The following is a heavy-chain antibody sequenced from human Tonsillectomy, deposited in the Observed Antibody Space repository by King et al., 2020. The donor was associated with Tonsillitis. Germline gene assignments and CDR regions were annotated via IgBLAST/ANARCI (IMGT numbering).Heavy chain of an antibody. CDR1: GFTFSSYG. V-gene: IGHV3-30*02. D-gene: IGHD5-24*01. CDR3: AKARDPRTEMATNLGYYYYCYGMDV. Sequence: VQLVESGGGVVQPGGSLRLSCAASGFTFSSYGMHWVRQAPGKGLEWVAFIRYDGSNKYYADSVKGRFTISRDNSKNTLYLQMNSLRAEDTAVYYCAKARDPRTEMATNLGYYYYCYGMDVWGQGTTVTVSS. J-gene: IGHJ6*02. CDR2: IRYDGSNK.